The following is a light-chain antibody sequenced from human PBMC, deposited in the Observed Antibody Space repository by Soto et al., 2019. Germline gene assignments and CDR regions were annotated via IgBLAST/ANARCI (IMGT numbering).Light chain of an antibody. J-gene: IGKJ5*01. Sequence: EIVLTQSPVTLSLSPGERATLSCSASQSVSSSYLAWYQQKPGQPPRLLIYGASSRATGIPDRFSGSGSGTDSTLTISRLEPEDFAVYYCQQHGSSPPINFGQGTRLAIK. CDR3: QQHGSSPPIN. CDR1: QSVSSSY. CDR2: GAS. V-gene: IGKV3-20*01.